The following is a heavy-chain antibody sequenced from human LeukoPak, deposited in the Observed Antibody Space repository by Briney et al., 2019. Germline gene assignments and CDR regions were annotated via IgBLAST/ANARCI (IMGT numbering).Heavy chain of an antibody. D-gene: IGHD3-3*01. Sequence: PGGSLRLSCAASGFTFSSYGMHWVRQAPGKGLDWVAFIHHDGSNKYYADSVRGRFTISRDNSKNTLYLQMNSLRAEDTAIYYCARDERLLSFLKWGQGTLVTVSS. CDR1: GFTFSSYG. CDR3: ARDERLLSFLK. V-gene: IGHV3-30*02. CDR2: IHHDGSNK. J-gene: IGHJ4*02.